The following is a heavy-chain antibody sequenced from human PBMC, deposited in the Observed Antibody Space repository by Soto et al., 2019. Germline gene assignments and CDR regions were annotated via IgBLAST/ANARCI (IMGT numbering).Heavy chain of an antibody. CDR2: IIPIFGTA. D-gene: IGHD3-22*01. CDR1: GGTFSSYA. Sequence: ASVKVSCKASGGTFSSYAISWVRQAPGQGLEWMGGIIPIFGTANYAQKFQGRVTITADKSTSTAYMELSSLRSEDTAVYYCARDEYYYDSSGYYKYWGKGTLVTVSA. CDR3: ARDEYYYDSSGYYKY. V-gene: IGHV1-69*06. J-gene: IGHJ4*02.